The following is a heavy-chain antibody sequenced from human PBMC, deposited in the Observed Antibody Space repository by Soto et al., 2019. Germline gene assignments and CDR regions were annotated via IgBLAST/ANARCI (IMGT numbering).Heavy chain of an antibody. D-gene: IGHD6-6*01. CDR3: ARSKYSISSFDY. CDR2: IYWDDDK. CDR1: GFSLSTDDVG. Sequence: GPTLVNPTQTLTLTCTFSGFSLSTDDVGVGWIRQPPGKALDWLAVIYWDDDKRYSPSLRSRLTITKDTSKNQVLLTMTNMDPVDTATYFGARSKYSISSFDYWGQGALVTVSS. V-gene: IGHV2-5*02. J-gene: IGHJ4*02.